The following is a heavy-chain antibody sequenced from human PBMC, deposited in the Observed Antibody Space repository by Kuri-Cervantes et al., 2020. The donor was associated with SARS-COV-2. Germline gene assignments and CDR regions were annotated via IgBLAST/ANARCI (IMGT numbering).Heavy chain of an antibody. V-gene: IGHV4-59*01. CDR3: ASSYGDYLFFDY. CDR2: IYYSGST. J-gene: IGHJ4*02. CDR1: GGSISSYY. Sequence: GSLRLSCAVYGGSISSYYWSWIRQPPGKGLEWIGYIYYSGSTNYNPSLKSRVTISVDTSKNQFSLKLSSVTAADTAVYYCASSYGDYLFFDYWGQGTLVTVSS. D-gene: IGHD4-17*01.